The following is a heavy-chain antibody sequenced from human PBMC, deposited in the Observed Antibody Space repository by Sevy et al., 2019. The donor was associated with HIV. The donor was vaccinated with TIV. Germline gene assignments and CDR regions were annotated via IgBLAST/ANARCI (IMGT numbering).Heavy chain of an antibody. Sequence: GGSLRLSCAASGFTFSSYAMSWVRQAPGKGLEWVSAISGNGGSTYYADSVKGRFTISRDNSKNTLYLQMNSLRAEETEVYYCAKDVLPFNMIVVAKGPYYYYGMDVWGQGTTVTVSS. D-gene: IGHD3-22*01. J-gene: IGHJ6*02. CDR3: AKDVLPFNMIVVAKGPYYYYGMDV. CDR1: GFTFSSYA. CDR2: ISGNGGST. V-gene: IGHV3-23*01.